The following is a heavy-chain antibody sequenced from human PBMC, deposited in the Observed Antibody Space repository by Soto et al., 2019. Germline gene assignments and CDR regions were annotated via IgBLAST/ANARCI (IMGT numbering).Heavy chain of an antibody. CDR2: IYYSGST. Sequence: SETLSLTCTVSGGSISSGDYYWSWIRQPPGKGLEWIGYIYYSGSTYYNPSLKSRATISVDTSKNQFSLKLSSVTAADTAVYYCARYCSSTSCSAKYYFDYWGQGTLVTVSS. CDR3: ARYCSSTSCSAKYYFDY. J-gene: IGHJ4*02. D-gene: IGHD2-2*01. CDR1: GGSISSGDYY. V-gene: IGHV4-30-4*01.